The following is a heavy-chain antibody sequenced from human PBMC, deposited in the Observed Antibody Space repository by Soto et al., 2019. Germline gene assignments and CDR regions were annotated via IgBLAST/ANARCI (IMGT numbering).Heavy chain of an antibody. D-gene: IGHD1-26*01. CDR1: GFTFSHYA. Sequence: QVQLVASGGGVVQPGRSLRLSCAASGFTFSHYAMHWVRQAPGKGLEWVALMSYDGSNDYYADSVKGRFTISRDNSQNTLYLQMNSLRAEDTAVYYCAKDGSHNFDYWGQGTLVTVAS. CDR3: AKDGSHNFDY. J-gene: IGHJ4*02. V-gene: IGHV3-30*18. CDR2: MSYDGSND.